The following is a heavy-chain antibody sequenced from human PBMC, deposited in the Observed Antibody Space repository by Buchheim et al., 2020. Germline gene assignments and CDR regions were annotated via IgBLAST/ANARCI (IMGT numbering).Heavy chain of an antibody. J-gene: IGHJ4*02. Sequence: EVQLVESGGGLVKPGGSLRLSCAASGFSISDAWXNWVRQAPGKGLEWVGRIKSNLDGGTIEYAAPVKGRXNIDRDDLRDTVHLQMNNLRSEDTGLYYCTTAPVTARPGFFDFWGQGTL. CDR1: GFSISDAW. D-gene: IGHD6-6*01. CDR3: TTAPVTARPGFFDF. CDR2: IKSNLDGGTI. V-gene: IGHV3-15*07.